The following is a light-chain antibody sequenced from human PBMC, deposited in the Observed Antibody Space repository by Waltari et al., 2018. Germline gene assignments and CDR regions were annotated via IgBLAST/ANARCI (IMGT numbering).Light chain of an antibody. Sequence: IVFTQSPGPLSSSPGSRVTLSCRASQSVSSALAWYQQKPGQAPRLLIYAASNRATGIPDRFSGSGSGTDFSLTIRRLEPEDFAVYYCQHYVRLPVTFGPGTKVEIK. V-gene: IGKV3-20*01. J-gene: IGKJ1*01. CDR2: AAS. CDR3: QHYVRLPVT. CDR1: QSVSSA.